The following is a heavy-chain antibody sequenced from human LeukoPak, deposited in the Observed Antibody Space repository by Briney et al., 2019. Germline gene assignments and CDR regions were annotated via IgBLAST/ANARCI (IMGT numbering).Heavy chain of an antibody. CDR1: GFTFSSFS. V-gene: IGHV3-30*04. J-gene: IGHJ5*02. CDR3: AKVSVGYCTGDSCYSPIANNWLDP. CDR2: ISYNGKYQ. Sequence: GRSLRLSCTTSGFTFSSFSMHWVRQAPGKGLEWVAVISYNGKYQYYADPVKGRFTISRDNSQQTLYLQMNTLSVEDTAVYYCAKVSVGYCTGDSCYSPIANNWLDPWGQGTLVIVSS. D-gene: IGHD2-15*01.